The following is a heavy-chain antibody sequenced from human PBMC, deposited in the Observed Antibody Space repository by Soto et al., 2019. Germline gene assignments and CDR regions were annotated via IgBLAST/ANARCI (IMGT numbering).Heavy chain of an antibody. CDR2: IYYSGNT. Sequence: SETLSLTCTVSGGSISSSSYYWGWIRQPPGKGLEWIGSIYYSGNTYYNSSLKSRVTISVDTSKNQFSLKLISVTAADTAVYYCARHLLRGHFDYWGQGTLVTVSS. J-gene: IGHJ4*02. CDR3: ARHLLRGHFDY. V-gene: IGHV4-39*01. CDR1: GGSISSSSYY. D-gene: IGHD1-26*01.